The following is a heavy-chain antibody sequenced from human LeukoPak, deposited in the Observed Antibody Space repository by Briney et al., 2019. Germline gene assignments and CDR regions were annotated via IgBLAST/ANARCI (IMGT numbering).Heavy chain of an antibody. CDR3: SKDRRPYCGGDCSSFDY. CDR1: GFTFITYW. Sequence: GGSLRLSCAASGFTFITYWMSWVRQAPGKGLEWVANINQDGTEKYYVDSVKGRFTISRDNSENTLYLQMNSLRPDDTAVYYCSKDRRPYCGGDCSSFDYWGQGILVTVSS. CDR2: INQDGTEK. D-gene: IGHD2-21*02. J-gene: IGHJ4*02. V-gene: IGHV3-7*03.